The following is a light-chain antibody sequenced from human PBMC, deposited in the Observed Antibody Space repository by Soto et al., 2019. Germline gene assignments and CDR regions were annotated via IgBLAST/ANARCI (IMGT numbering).Light chain of an antibody. J-gene: IGKJ1*01. CDR1: QSVSNN. Sequence: EIVLTQSPGTLSLSPGERATLSCSASQSVSNNYLAWYQQKPGQAPRLLMYGASTRATGIPARFSGSGSGTEFTLIISSLQSEDFAVYYCQQYNQWPPWTFGQGTKVDIK. CDR2: GAS. CDR3: QQYNQWPPWT. V-gene: IGKV3-15*01.